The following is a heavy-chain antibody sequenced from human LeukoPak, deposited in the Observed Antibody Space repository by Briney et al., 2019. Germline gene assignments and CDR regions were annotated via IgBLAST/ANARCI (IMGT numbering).Heavy chain of an antibody. CDR2: INHSGST. CDR3: ARRGCSSTSCPVGGYYYYGMDV. CDR1: GGSFRGYY. V-gene: IGHV4-34*01. Sequence: SETLSLTCAVYGGSFRGYYWSWIRQPPGTGLEWSGEINHSGSTNYNPSLKSRVTISVDTSKNQFSLKLSSVTAADTAVYYCARRGCSSTSCPVGGYYYYGMDVWGKGTTVTVSS. J-gene: IGHJ6*04. D-gene: IGHD2-2*01.